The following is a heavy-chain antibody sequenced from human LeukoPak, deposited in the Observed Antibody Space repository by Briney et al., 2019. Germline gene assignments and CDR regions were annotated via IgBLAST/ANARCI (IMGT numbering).Heavy chain of an antibody. CDR3: ARGREADY. D-gene: IGHD1-26*01. CDR1: GFTFSGYS. CDR2: ISSSSSYI. J-gene: IGHJ4*02. Sequence: GGSLRLSCAASGFTFSGYSMNWVRRAPGKGLEWVSSISSSSSYIYYADSVKGRFTISRDNAKNSLYLQMNSLRADDTAVYYCARGREADYWGQETLVTVSS. V-gene: IGHV3-21*01.